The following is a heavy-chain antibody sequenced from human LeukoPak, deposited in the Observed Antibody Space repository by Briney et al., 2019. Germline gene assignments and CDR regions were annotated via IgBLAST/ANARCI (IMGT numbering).Heavy chain of an antibody. D-gene: IGHD4-11*01. CDR2: ISSSSSYI. Sequence: GGSLRLSCAASGFTFSSYSMNWVRQAPGKGLEWVSSISSSSSYIYYADSVKGRFTISRDNAKNSLYLQMNSLRAEDTAVYYCARDAYSNYARLCLYWGQGTLVTVSS. CDR3: ARDAYSNYARLCLY. CDR1: GFTFSSYS. J-gene: IGHJ4*02. V-gene: IGHV3-21*01.